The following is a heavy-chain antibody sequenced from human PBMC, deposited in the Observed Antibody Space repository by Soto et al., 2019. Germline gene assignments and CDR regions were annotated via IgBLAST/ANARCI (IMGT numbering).Heavy chain of an antibody. CDR2: INHSGST. J-gene: IGHJ5*02. D-gene: IGHD3-10*01. Sequence: SETLSLTCAVYGGSFSGYYWSWIRQPPGKGLEWIGEINHSGSTNYNPSLKSRVTISVDTSKNQFSLKLSSVTAADTAVYYCARGRGRVDPWGQGTLVTVSS. V-gene: IGHV4-34*01. CDR1: GGSFSGYY. CDR3: ARGRGRVDP.